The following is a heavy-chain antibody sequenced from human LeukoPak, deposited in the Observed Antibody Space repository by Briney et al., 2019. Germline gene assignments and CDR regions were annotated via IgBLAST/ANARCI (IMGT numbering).Heavy chain of an antibody. D-gene: IGHD1-26*01. CDR3: ARGEWELRAFDI. CDR2: INHSGST. Sequence: SETLSLTCAVYGGSFSGYYWSWIRQPPGKGLEWIGEINHSGSTNYNPSLKSRVTISVDTSKNQFSLKLSSVTAADTAVYYCARGEWELRAFDIWGQGTMVTVSS. CDR1: GGSFSGYY. V-gene: IGHV4-34*01. J-gene: IGHJ3*02.